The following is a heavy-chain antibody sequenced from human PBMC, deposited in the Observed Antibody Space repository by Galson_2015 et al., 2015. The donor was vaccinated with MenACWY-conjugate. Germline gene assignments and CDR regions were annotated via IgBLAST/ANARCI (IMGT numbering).Heavy chain of an antibody. Sequence: QSGAEVKKPGESLKISCQGSGYSFSTYWIGWVRQMPGKGLEWMGIIYPGDSDTRYSPSFQGQVTISADKSITTAYLQWSSLKDSDTAMYYCARRGTSAEYFDYWGQGALVTVSS. J-gene: IGHJ4*02. CDR2: IYPGDSDT. V-gene: IGHV5-51*03. D-gene: IGHD2-2*01. CDR1: GYSFSTYW. CDR3: ARRGTSAEYFDY.